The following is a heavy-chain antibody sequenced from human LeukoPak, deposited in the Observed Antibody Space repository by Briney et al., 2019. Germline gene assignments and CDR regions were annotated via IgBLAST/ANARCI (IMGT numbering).Heavy chain of an antibody. D-gene: IGHD3-10*01. V-gene: IGHV3-7*01. CDR3: ASWIYMVRGGREDY. Sequence: PGGSLRLSCAASGFTFSSYWMSWVRQAPGKGLEWVANIKQDGSEKYYVDSVKGRFTISRDNAKNSLYLQMNSLRAEDTAVYYCASWIYMVRGGREDYWGQGTLVTVSS. CDR2: IKQDGSEK. CDR1: GFTFSSYW. J-gene: IGHJ4*02.